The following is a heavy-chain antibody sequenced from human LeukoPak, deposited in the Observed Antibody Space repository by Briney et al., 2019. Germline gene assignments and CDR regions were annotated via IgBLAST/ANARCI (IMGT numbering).Heavy chain of an antibody. Sequence: GGSLRLSCAASGFTFSSYAMSWVRQAPGKGLEWVSAISGSGGSTYYADSVKGRFTISRDNSKNTLYLQMNSLRAEDTAVYYCAKAYHRGTAAAGTLSAEYFQHWGQGTLVTVSS. CDR1: GFTFSSYA. CDR3: AKAYHRGTAAAGTLSAEYFQH. CDR2: ISGSGGST. V-gene: IGHV3-23*01. J-gene: IGHJ1*01. D-gene: IGHD6-13*01.